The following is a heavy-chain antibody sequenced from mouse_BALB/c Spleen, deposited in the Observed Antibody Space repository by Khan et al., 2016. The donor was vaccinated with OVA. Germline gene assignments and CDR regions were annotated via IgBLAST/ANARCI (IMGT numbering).Heavy chain of an antibody. Sequence: EVQLQESGAELVRSGASVKLSCTASGFNIKDYYLHWVKQRPKQGLEWIGWIDPENGDTEYAPKFQGKATMTADTSSNTAYLQLSSLTSEDTAVYYCKSADVRFAYWGQGTLVTVSA. CDR1: GFNIKDYY. D-gene: IGHD6-1*01. CDR3: KSADVRFAY. CDR2: IDPENGDT. J-gene: IGHJ3*01. V-gene: IGHV14-4*02.